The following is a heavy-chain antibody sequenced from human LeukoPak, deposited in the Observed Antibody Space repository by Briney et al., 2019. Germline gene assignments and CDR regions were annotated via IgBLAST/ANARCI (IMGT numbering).Heavy chain of an antibody. J-gene: IGHJ6*03. D-gene: IGHD1-26*01. CDR1: GGSISSSTYY. Sequence: PSETLSLTCTVSGGSISSSTYYWGWIRQPPGKGLEWIGSIFHSGNTYSNPSLKSRVTISVDTSKNQFSLKLTSVTAADTAVYYCARTGGSFYFYYYMDVWGKGTTVTVSS. CDR3: ARTGGSFYFYYYMDV. CDR2: IFHSGNT. V-gene: IGHV4-39*07.